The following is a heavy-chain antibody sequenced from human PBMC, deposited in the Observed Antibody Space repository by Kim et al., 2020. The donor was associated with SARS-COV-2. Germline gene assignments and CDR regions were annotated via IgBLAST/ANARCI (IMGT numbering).Heavy chain of an antibody. CDR3: VREYCSTTDCFPLDY. J-gene: IGHJ4*02. Sequence: GGSLRLSWAVSGFSFTNWMHWVRQAPGKGLVWVSRSNSDGSNTIYADSVKGRFTISRDNAKNTLYLQMNSLRAEDTALYYCVREYCSTTDCFPLDYWGQGTLVTVSS. D-gene: IGHD2-2*01. CDR1: GFSFTNW. CDR2: SNSDGSNT. V-gene: IGHV3-74*01.